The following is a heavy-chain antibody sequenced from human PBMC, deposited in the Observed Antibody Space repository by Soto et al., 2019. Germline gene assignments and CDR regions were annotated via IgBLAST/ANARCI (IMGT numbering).Heavy chain of an antibody. CDR1: GYSFTSYW. CDR2: IDPSDSDT. J-gene: IGHJ4*02. Sequence: EVQLVQSGAEVKKPGESLRISCKGSGYSFTSYWISWVRQMPGKGLAWMGRIDPSDSDTNYSPSFQGHVTMSVDKSINTAYLQWSSLKASDTAMYSCARHDGGWFVVDYWGQGTLVTASS. CDR3: ARHDGGWFVVDY. V-gene: IGHV5-10-1*03. D-gene: IGHD6-19*01.